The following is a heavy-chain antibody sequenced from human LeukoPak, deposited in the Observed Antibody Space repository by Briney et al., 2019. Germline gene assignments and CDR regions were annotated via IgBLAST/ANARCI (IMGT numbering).Heavy chain of an antibody. Sequence: ASVKVSCKASGYTFTGYYMHWVRRAPGQGLEWMGWINPNSGGTNYAQKFQGWVTMTRDTSISTAYMELSRLRSDDTAVYYCARELLPYYDFWSGYYEVYGMDVWGQGTTVTVSS. CDR2: INPNSGGT. CDR1: GYTFTGYY. J-gene: IGHJ6*02. V-gene: IGHV1-2*04. D-gene: IGHD3-3*01. CDR3: ARELLPYYDFWSGYYEVYGMDV.